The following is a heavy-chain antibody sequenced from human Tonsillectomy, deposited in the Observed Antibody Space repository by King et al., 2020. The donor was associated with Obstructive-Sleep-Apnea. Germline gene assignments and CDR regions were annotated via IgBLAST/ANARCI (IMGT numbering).Heavy chain of an antibody. CDR2: INHSGST. CDR3: ARGYHTWAVAGTLDAFDI. Sequence: VQLQQWGAGLLKPSETLSLTCAVYGGSFSGYYWSWIRQPPGKGLEWIGEINHSGSTNYNPSLKSRVTISVDTSKNQFSLKLSSVTAADTAVYYCARGYHTWAVAGTLDAFDIWGQGTMVTVSS. D-gene: IGHD6-19*01. CDR1: GGSFSGYY. J-gene: IGHJ3*02. V-gene: IGHV4-34*01.